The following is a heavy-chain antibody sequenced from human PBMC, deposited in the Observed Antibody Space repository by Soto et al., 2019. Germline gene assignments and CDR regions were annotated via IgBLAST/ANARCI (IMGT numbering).Heavy chain of an antibody. CDR2: ISYDGSNK. Sequence: QVQLVESGGGVVQPGRSLRLSCAASGFTFSSYGMHWVRQAPGKGLEWVAVISYDGSNKYYADSVKGRFTISRDNSKNTRYLQMNSLRAEDTAVYYCAKDRVDIVAEDAFDIWGQGTMVTVSS. CDR3: AKDRVDIVAEDAFDI. J-gene: IGHJ3*02. CDR1: GFTFSSYG. V-gene: IGHV3-30*18. D-gene: IGHD5-12*01.